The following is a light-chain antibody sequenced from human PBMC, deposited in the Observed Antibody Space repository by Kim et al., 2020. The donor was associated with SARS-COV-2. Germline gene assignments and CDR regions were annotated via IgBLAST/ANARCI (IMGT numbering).Light chain of an antibody. CDR2: GAS. CDR3: QQYNNWPPLT. V-gene: IGKV3-15*01. CDR1: QSVSSN. J-gene: IGKJ4*01. Sequence: VSPGERATLSCRASQSVSSNLAWYQQKPGQAPRLLIYGASTRATGIPARFNGSGSGTEFTLTISSLQSEDFAVYHCQQYNNWPPLTFGGGTKVDIK.